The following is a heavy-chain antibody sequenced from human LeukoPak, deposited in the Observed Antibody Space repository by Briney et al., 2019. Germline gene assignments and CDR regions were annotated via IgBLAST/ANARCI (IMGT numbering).Heavy chain of an antibody. CDR3: AKVRVDYGGNSGFDY. CDR2: ISGSGGST. J-gene: IGHJ4*02. V-gene: IGHV3-23*01. D-gene: IGHD4-23*01. Sequence: PGGSLRLSCAASGFTFSSYAMSWVRQAPGKGLEWVSAISGSGGSTYYADSVKGRFTISRDNSKNTLYLQMNSLRAEDTAVYYCAKVRVDYGGNSGFDYWGQGTLVTVSS. CDR1: GFTFSSYA.